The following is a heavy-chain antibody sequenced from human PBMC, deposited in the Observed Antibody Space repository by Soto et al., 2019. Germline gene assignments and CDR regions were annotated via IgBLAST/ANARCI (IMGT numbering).Heavy chain of an antibody. J-gene: IGHJ5*02. CDR1: GLIFNNHG. CDR3: AKDNCISTSCYRLYNWFDP. CDR2: ISYDENNK. V-gene: IGHV3-30*18. Sequence: PGESLKISCAASGLIFNNHGMHWVRQAPGKGLEWVAAISYDENNKYYPDSVKGRFTISRDNSKNTLYLQMNSLRAEDTAVYYCAKDNCISTSCYRLYNWFDPWGQGTLVTVSS. D-gene: IGHD2-2*01.